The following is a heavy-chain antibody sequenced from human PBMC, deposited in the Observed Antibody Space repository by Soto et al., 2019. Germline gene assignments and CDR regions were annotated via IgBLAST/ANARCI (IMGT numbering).Heavy chain of an antibody. D-gene: IGHD5-18*01. J-gene: IGHJ5*02. CDR1: GGSISSYY. V-gene: IGHV4-59*08. CDR2: IYYSGST. Sequence: PSETLSLTCTVSGGSISSYYCSWIRQPPGKGLEWIGYIYYSGSTNYNPSLKSRVTISVDTSKNQFSLKLSSVTAADTAVYYCARLVWSYGTWFDPWGQGTLVTVSS. CDR3: ARLVWSYGTWFDP.